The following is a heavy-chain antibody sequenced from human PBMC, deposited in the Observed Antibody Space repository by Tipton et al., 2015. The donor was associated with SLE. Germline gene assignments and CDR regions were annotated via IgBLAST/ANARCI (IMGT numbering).Heavy chain of an antibody. V-gene: IGHV4-34*01. CDR3: ARGCSSTTCEPFDYFGLDV. CDR1: GGSFSGYY. Sequence: TLSLTCAVSGGSFSGYYWYWVRQPPEQGLEWIGEITQSGVTNYNPSLKSRVTMSLDTSKNQFSLKLTSVTAADTAVYFCARGCSSTTCEPFDYFGLDVWGLGTTVTVSS. D-gene: IGHD2-2*01. J-gene: IGHJ6*02. CDR2: ITQSGVT.